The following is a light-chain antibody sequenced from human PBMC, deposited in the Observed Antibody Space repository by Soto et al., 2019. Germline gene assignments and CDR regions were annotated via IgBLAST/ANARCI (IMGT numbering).Light chain of an antibody. CDR3: FSYTTSSAPYV. Sequence: QSVLTQPASVSGSPGQSITISCTGTTSDVGDYNYVSWYQQHPGKVPKLLIYEVSNRPSGVSYRFSGSKSGNTASLTISGLQAEGEASYYCFSYTTSSAPYVFGTGTKVTVL. CDR2: EVS. J-gene: IGLJ1*01. V-gene: IGLV2-14*01. CDR1: TSDVGDYNY.